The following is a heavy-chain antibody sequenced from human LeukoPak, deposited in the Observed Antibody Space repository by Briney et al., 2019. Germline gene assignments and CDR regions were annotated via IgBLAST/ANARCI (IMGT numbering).Heavy chain of an antibody. D-gene: IGHD3-3*01. J-gene: IGHJ4*02. V-gene: IGHV4-59*01. Sequence: SETLSLTCTVSGGSISSYYWSWIRQPPGKGLEWIGYIYYSGSTNYNPSLKSRVTISVDTSKNQFSLKLSSVTAADTAVYYCARVLTSKYVWSGFDYWGQGTLVTVSS. CDR3: ARVLTSKYVWSGFDY. CDR1: GGSISSYY. CDR2: IYYSGST.